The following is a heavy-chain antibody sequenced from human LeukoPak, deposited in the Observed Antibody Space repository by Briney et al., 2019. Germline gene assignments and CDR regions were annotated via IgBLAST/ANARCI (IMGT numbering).Heavy chain of an antibody. J-gene: IGHJ4*02. CDR1: GFTFSNYD. V-gene: IGHV3-11*01. Sequence: GGSLRLSCAASGFTFSNYDMNWVRQAPGKGLEWVSYISSSGSTIYYADSVKGRFTISRDNAKNSLYLQMNSLRAEDTAVYYCARGGWEHSSGWYKVRDWGQGTLVTVSS. D-gene: IGHD6-19*01. CDR3: ARGGWEHSSGWYKVRD. CDR2: ISSSGSTI.